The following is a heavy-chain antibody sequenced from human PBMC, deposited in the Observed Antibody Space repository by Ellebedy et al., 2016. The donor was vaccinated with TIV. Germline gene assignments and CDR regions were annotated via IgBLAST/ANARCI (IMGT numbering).Heavy chain of an antibody. V-gene: IGHV4-30-2*01. J-gene: IGHJ4*02. Sequence: SETLSLXCAVSGGSISSGGYSWSWIRQPPGKGLEWIGYIYHSGSTYYNPSLKSRVTISVDRSKNQFSLKLSSVTAADTAVYYCARVLPDSSGYYGLDRYYFDYWGQGTLVTVSS. D-gene: IGHD3-22*01. CDR3: ARVLPDSSGYYGLDRYYFDY. CDR1: GGSISSGGYS. CDR2: IYHSGST.